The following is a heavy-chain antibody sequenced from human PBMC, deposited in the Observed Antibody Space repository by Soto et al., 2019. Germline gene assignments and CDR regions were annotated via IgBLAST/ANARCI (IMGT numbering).Heavy chain of an antibody. CDR1: GGSFSGYY. Sequence: KPSESLSLTCAVYGGSFSGYYWSWIRQPPGKGLEWIGEINHSGSTNYNPSLKSRVTISVDTSKNQFSLKLSSVTAADTAVYYCARVGNWGFKGNYYYYMDVWGKGTTVNVSS. V-gene: IGHV4-34*01. CDR3: ARVGNWGFKGNYYYYMDV. D-gene: IGHD3-10*01. CDR2: INHSGST. J-gene: IGHJ6*03.